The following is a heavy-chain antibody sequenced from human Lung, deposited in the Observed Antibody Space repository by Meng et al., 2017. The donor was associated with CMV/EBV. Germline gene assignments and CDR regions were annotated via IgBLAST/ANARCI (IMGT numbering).Heavy chain of an antibody. CDR3: ARDRDSHVWHQNGRAV. J-gene: IGHJ6*02. V-gene: IGHV4-59*01. CDR2: ISYMGRK. D-gene: IGHD5-18*01. CDR1: GGTISDYY. Sequence: SETLSLXCTVSGGTISDYYCSWVRLPPGKGLEWIGNISYMGRKNQNSSLKSRVTISIDSSKIQFSLRLTSVTDADTAAYYCARDRDSHVWHQNGRAVWSPRTXVNVSS.